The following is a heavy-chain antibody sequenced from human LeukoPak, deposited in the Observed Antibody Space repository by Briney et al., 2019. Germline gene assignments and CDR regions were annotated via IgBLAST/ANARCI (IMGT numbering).Heavy chain of an antibody. J-gene: IGHJ4*02. CDR3: AKDMTTVTTSGFDY. V-gene: IGHV3-7*03. CDR2: IKQDGSEK. D-gene: IGHD4-11*01. CDR1: GFTFSSYW. Sequence: GGSLRLSCAASGFTFSSYWMSWVRQAPGKGLEWVANIKQDGSEKYYVDSVKGRFTISRDNAKNSLYLQMNSLRAEDTAVYYCAKDMTTVTTSGFDYWGQGTLVTVSS.